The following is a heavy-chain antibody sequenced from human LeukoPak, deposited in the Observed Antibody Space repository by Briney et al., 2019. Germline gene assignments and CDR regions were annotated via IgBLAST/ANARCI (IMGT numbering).Heavy chain of an antibody. CDR2: IKQDGSEK. Sequence: PGGSLRLSCAASGFTFSSYWMSWVRQAPGKGLEWVANIKQDGSEKYYVDSVKGRFTISRDNAKNSLYLQMNSLRAEDTAVYYCARETYQTVTNEVYPFDYWGQGTLVTVSS. D-gene: IGHD4-11*01. CDR1: GFTFSSYW. J-gene: IGHJ4*02. CDR3: ARETYQTVTNEVYPFDY. V-gene: IGHV3-7*01.